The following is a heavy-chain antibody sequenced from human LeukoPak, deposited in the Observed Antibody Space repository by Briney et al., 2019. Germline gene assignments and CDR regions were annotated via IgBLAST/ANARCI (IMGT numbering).Heavy chain of an antibody. CDR1: GFTFSSYA. D-gene: IGHD3-3*01. CDR3: AREIYYDFWSGYPSNGMDV. Sequence: GGSLRLSCAASGFTFSSYAMSWVRQAPGKGLEWVSAISGSGGSTYYADSVKGRFTISRDNSKNTLYLQMNSLRAEDTAVYYCAREIYYDFWSGYPSNGMDVWGQGTTVTVSS. CDR2: ISGSGGST. J-gene: IGHJ6*02. V-gene: IGHV3-23*01.